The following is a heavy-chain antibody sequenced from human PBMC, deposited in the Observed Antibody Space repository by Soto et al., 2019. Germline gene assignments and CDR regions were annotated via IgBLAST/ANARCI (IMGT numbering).Heavy chain of an antibody. Sequence: EVQLLESGGGLVQPGGSLRLSCAASGFTFSTYSMNWVRQAPGEGLEWVSAISGSGGSTDYADSVMGRFTISRGNSKNTLYLQMSSLRAEDTAVYYCARSAYDFWSRYSYAVDYWGQGTLVTVSS. D-gene: IGHD3-3*01. CDR2: ISGSGGST. CDR3: ARSAYDFWSRYSYAVDY. V-gene: IGHV3-23*01. J-gene: IGHJ4*02. CDR1: GFTFSTYS.